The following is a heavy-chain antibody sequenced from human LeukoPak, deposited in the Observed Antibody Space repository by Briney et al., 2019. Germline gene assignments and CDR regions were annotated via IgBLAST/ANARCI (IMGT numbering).Heavy chain of an antibody. Sequence: PGGSLRLSRAASGFTLSSYAMHWVRQAPGKGLEWVAVISYDGSNKYYADSVKGRFTISRDNSKNTLYLQMNSLRAEDTAVYYCARDRDYSNYFDYWGQGTLVTVSS. J-gene: IGHJ4*02. V-gene: IGHV3-30-3*01. D-gene: IGHD4-11*01. CDR2: ISYDGSNK. CDR3: ARDRDYSNYFDY. CDR1: GFTLSSYA.